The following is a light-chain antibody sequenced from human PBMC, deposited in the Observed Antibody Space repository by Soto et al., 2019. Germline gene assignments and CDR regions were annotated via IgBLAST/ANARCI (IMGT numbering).Light chain of an antibody. CDR1: QSVSSSH. CDR3: QQYGASPWT. J-gene: IGKJ1*01. V-gene: IGKV3-20*01. Sequence: EIVLTQSPGTLSLSPGERATLSCRASQSVSSSHLAWYQQTPGQTPRLLIFDTSYRATGIPDRFSGSGFGTDFTLTISRLEPEDFAVYYCQQYGASPWTFGQGTKVEIK. CDR2: DTS.